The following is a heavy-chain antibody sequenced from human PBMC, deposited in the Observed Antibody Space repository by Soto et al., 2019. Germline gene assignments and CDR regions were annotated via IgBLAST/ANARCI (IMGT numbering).Heavy chain of an antibody. D-gene: IGHD3-3*02. V-gene: IGHV4-34*01. CDR2: INYRGSS. Sequence: SETLSLTCAVYGGSFTGYYLTWIRQTPGKGLEWIGEINYRGSSYYNPSLESRISMAVDTSKNQFSLKLRSVTAADTAVYFCVRGQPHRITIFEVVIRSYDYGMDVWGQGTTVTVSS. J-gene: IGHJ6*02. CDR1: GGSFTGYY. CDR3: VRGQPHRITIFEVVIRSYDYGMDV.